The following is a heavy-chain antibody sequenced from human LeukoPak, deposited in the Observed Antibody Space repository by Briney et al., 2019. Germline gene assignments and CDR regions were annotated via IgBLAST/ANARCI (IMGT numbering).Heavy chain of an antibody. CDR3: ARTYYCDSSVYSAFDI. CDR2: FDPEDGET. V-gene: IGHV1-24*01. J-gene: IGHJ3*02. Sequence: ASVKVSCKVSGYTLTELSMHWVRQAPGKGLEWMGGFDPEDGETIYAQKLQGRVTMTTDTSTSTAYMELRSLRSDDTAVYYCARTYYCDSSVYSAFDIWGQGTMVTVSS. D-gene: IGHD3-22*01. CDR1: GYTLTELS.